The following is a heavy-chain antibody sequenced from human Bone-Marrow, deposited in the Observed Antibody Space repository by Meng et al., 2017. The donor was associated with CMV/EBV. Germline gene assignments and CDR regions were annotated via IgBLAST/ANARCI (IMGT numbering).Heavy chain of an antibody. D-gene: IGHD3-3*01. CDR1: GFTFDDYT. CDR2: ISWDGGST. Sequence: GESLKISCAASGFTFDDYTMHWVRQAPGKGLEWVSLISWDGGSTYYADSVKGRFTISRDNSKNSLYLQMNSLRTEDTALYYCAKGHYDFWSGYYGYWGQGTLVTVSS. V-gene: IGHV3-43*01. J-gene: IGHJ4*02. CDR3: AKGHYDFWSGYYGY.